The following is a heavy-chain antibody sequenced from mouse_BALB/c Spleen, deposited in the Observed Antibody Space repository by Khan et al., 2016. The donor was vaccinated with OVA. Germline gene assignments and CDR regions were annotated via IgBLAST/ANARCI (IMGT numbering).Heavy chain of an antibody. CDR2: INTYTGEP. D-gene: IGHD2-10*01. CDR3: ARPPYFSYVMDY. V-gene: IGHV9-3-1*01. J-gene: IGHJ4*01. Sequence: QIQLVQSGPELKTPSETAKITCTASGHTFTKYGMNWVKQAPGKGLKWMGWINTYTGEPTYADAFTGRFAFSLETSASTAYLQINNLINEDTATYFCARPPYFSYVMDYWGQGTSVTVSS. CDR1: GHTFTKYG.